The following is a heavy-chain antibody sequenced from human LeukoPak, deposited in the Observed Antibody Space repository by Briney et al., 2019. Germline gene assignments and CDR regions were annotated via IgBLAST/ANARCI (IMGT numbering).Heavy chain of an antibody. J-gene: IGHJ4*02. CDR1: GGSFSGYY. Sequence: SETLSLTCAVYGGSFSGYYWSWIRQPPGRGLEWIGEINHSGSTNYNPSLKSRVTISVDTSKNQFSLKLSSVTVADTAVYYCARVGGYSGYDIDYWGQGTLVTVSS. CDR2: INHSGST. V-gene: IGHV4-34*01. CDR3: ARVGGYSGYDIDY. D-gene: IGHD5-12*01.